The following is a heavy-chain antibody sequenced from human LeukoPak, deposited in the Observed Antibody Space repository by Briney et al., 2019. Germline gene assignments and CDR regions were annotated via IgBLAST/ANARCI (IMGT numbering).Heavy chain of an antibody. CDR3: TRPYYYDSSGYRDY. CDR1: GFTISGSA. CDR2: IRSKANSYAT. V-gene: IGHV3-73*01. Sequence: GGSLRLSCATSGFTISGSAMHWVRQDSGKWLEWVGRIRSKANSYATAYAASVKGRFTISRDDSKNTAYLQMNSLKTEDTAVYYCTRPYYYDSSGYRDYWGQGTLVTVSS. D-gene: IGHD3-22*01. J-gene: IGHJ4*02.